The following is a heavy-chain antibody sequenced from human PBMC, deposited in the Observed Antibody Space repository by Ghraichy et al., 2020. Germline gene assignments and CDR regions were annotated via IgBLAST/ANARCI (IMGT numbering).Heavy chain of an antibody. CDR1: DGSISSGGYF. CDR2: TYYSGST. J-gene: IGHJ4*02. Sequence: SQTLSLTCTVSDGSISSGGYFWNWIRQHPGKGLEWIGRTYYSGSTFYNPSLKSRVTISVDTSKNQFSLRLSSVTAADTAVYYCAREVTSASFDYWGQGILVTVSS. D-gene: IGHD1-26*01. CDR3: AREVTSASFDY. V-gene: IGHV4-31*02.